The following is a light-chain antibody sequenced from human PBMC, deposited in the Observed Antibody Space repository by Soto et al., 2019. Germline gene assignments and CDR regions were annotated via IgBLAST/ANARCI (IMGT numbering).Light chain of an antibody. J-gene: IGKJ1*01. V-gene: IGKV3-20*01. CDR3: QKYGSSLWT. CDR2: GAS. CDR1: QSVSSSY. Sequence: EIGLTQSPGTLSLSPGERATLSCRASQSVSSSYLAWYQQKPGQAPRLLIYGASSRATGIPDRFSGSGSGTDFTLTISRLEPEDFAVYYCQKYGSSLWTFGQGTKVAIK.